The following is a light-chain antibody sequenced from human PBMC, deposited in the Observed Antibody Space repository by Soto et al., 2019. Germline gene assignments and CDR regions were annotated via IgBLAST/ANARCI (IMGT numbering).Light chain of an antibody. CDR2: SSN. V-gene: IGLV1-44*01. CDR1: SSNIGSNP. Sequence: QSVLTQPPSASGTPGQRVTISCSGSSSNIGSNPVNWYQHLPGTAPKLLIFSSNQRPSGVPDRFSGSKSGTSASLAISGLQSEDEADYYCAAWDVSLNGFYVFGTGTKVTVL. J-gene: IGLJ1*01. CDR3: AAWDVSLNGFYV.